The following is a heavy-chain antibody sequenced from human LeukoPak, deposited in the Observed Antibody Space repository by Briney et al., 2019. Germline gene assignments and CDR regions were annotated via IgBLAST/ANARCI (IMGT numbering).Heavy chain of an antibody. J-gene: IGHJ5*02. V-gene: IGHV1-2*02. Sequence: GASVKVSCKASGYTFTGCYMHWVRQAPGQGLEWMGWINPNSGGTNYAQKFQGRVTMTRDTSISTAYMELSRLRSDDTAVYYCARDSDIVVVPAAAAFDPWGQGTLVTVSS. D-gene: IGHD2-2*01. CDR3: ARDSDIVVVPAAAAFDP. CDR2: INPNSGGT. CDR1: GYTFTGCY.